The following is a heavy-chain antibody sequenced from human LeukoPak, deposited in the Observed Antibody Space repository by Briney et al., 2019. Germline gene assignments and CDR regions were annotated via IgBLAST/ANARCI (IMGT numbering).Heavy chain of an antibody. D-gene: IGHD3-9*01. CDR3: ARDVFGGYDILTGFDY. V-gene: IGHV3-30*03. CDR2: ISYDGSNK. CDR1: GFTFSSYG. Sequence: QPGGSLRLSCAASGFTFSSYGMHWVRQTPGKGLEWVAVISYDGSNKHYVDSVKGRFTISRDNSKNTLYLQMNSLRAEDTAVYYCARDVFGGYDILTGFDYWGQGTLVTVSS. J-gene: IGHJ4*02.